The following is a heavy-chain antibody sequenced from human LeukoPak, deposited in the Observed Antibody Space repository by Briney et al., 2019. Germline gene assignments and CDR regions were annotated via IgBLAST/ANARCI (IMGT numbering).Heavy chain of an antibody. D-gene: IGHD2/OR15-2a*01. J-gene: IGHJ4*02. CDR1: GGSISSYY. CDR2: IYTSGST. CDR3: AGHHPRNTVDF. Sequence: NPSETLSLTCTVSGGSISSYYWSWIWQPAGKGLEWIGRIYTSGSTNYNPSLKSRVTISLDTSKNQFSLKLSSVTAADTAVYYCAGHHPRNTVDFWGQGTLVTVSS. V-gene: IGHV4-4*07.